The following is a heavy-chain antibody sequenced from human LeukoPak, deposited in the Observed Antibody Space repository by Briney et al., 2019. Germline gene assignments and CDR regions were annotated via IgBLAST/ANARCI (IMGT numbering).Heavy chain of an antibody. V-gene: IGHV3-74*01. D-gene: IGHD6-19*01. CDR2: INGDGYSI. CDR3: ARGEAVAGNDH. Sequence: GGSPRLSCAASGFAFSGYWMHWVRRAPGKGLVWLSRINGDGYSISYADSVKGRFTISRDNAKKTLYLQMNSLRAEDTAMYYCARGEAVAGNDHWGQGALVTVSS. J-gene: IGHJ4*02. CDR1: GFAFSGYW.